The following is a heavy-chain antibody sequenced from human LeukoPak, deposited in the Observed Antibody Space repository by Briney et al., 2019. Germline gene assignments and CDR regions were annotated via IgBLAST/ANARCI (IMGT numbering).Heavy chain of an antibody. CDR3: ASHDYRGNSRCFDP. V-gene: IGHV3-66*02. J-gene: IGHJ5*02. CDR1: GFTFSGYA. CDR2: IYSGGNT. Sequence: GGSLRLSCAASGFTFSGYAMSWVRQAPGKGLEWVSVIYSGGNTYYADSVKGRFTISRDNSKNTLYLQMDSLRAEDTAVYYCASHDYRGNSRCFDPWGQGTLVTVSS. D-gene: IGHD4-23*01.